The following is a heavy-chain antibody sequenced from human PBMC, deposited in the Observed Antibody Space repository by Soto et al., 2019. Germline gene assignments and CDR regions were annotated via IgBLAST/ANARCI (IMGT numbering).Heavy chain of an antibody. D-gene: IGHD2-8*01. CDR3: ARIRNAEQRTDA. Sequence: QVQLQESGPGLVKPSGTLSLTCAVSGGSITSNNWWSWVRQPPGKGLEWIGEIYRSGSANYNPSLKSRVTISVDQSKNHVSPKLITVPAEDKAVYYGARIRNAEQRTDAWGQGTTVTGSS. J-gene: IGHJ6*02. CDR1: GGSITSNNW. CDR2: IYRSGSA. V-gene: IGHV4-4*02.